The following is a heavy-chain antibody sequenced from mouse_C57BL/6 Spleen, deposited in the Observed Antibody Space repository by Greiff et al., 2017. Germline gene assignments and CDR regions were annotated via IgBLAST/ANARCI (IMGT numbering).Heavy chain of an antibody. D-gene: IGHD2-1*01. CDR3: ARREDLLWYLDY. Sequence: QVQLQQPGAELVKPGASVKMSCKASGYTFTRYWITWVKQRPGQGLEWIGDIYPGRGSTNYNEKFKSKDTLTVDTSSSTAYMQLSSLTSEDSAVYDCARREDLLWYLDYWGQGTTLTVSS. CDR2: IYPGRGST. V-gene: IGHV1-55*01. CDR1: GYTFTRYW. J-gene: IGHJ2*01.